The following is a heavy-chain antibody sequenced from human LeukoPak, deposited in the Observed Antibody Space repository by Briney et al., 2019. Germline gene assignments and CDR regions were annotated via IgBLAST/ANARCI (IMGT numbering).Heavy chain of an antibody. CDR2: VSGSGGST. J-gene: IGHJ4*02. V-gene: IGHV3-23*01. CDR3: AASLPNIVVVPATKGPFGY. CDR1: GFTFSSYT. D-gene: IGHD2-2*01. Sequence: GVSLRLSCAASGFTFSSYTMSWVRQAPGKGLEWVSGVSGSGGSTHYADSVKGRFTISRDNSKNTLYLQMNSLRAEDTAVYYCAASLPNIVVVPATKGPFGYWGQGTLVTVSS.